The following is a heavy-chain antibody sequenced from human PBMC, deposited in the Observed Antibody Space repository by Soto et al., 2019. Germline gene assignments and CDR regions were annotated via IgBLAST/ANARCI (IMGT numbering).Heavy chain of an antibody. CDR3: AVGRGIAAAGPRFYGMDV. Sequence: SVKVSCKASGGTFSSYAISWVRQAPGQGLEWMGGIIPIFGTANYAQKFQGRVTITADESTSTAYMELSSLRSEDTAVYYCAVGRGIAAAGPRFYGMDVWGQGTTVTV. CDR2: IIPIFGTA. J-gene: IGHJ6*02. CDR1: GGTFSSYA. D-gene: IGHD6-13*01. V-gene: IGHV1-69*13.